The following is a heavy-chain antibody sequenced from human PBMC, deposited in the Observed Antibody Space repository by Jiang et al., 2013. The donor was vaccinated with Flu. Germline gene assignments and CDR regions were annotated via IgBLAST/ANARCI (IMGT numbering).Heavy chain of an antibody. J-gene: IGHJ6*01. CDR2: IYYSGAT. CDR1: GGSISSGDSY. V-gene: IGHV4-31*03. D-gene: IGHD2-8*01. Sequence: GSGLVKPSQTLSLTCTVSGGSISSGDSYWSWIRQHPGKGLEWIGYIYYSGATYYNPSLKSRVRMSVDTSSNQFSLRLRSVTAADTAVYYCARLYCTTNACYPYYYGMDVWGPRVHGHRLL. CDR3: ARLYCTTNACYPYYYGMDV.